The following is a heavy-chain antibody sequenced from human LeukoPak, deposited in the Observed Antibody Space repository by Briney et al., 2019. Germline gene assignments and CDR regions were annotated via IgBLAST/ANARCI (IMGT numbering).Heavy chain of an antibody. V-gene: IGHV3-48*01. CDR3: ARLTAVRSRDY. D-gene: IGHD2-2*01. J-gene: IGHJ4*02. CDR2: ISSSSSTI. Sequence: GGSLRLSCAASGFTFSDYSMNWVRQAPGKGLEWVSYISSSSSTIYYADSVKGRFTISRDNAKNSLYLQMNSLRAEDTAVYYCARLTAVRSRDYWGQGTLVTVSS. CDR1: GFTFSDYS.